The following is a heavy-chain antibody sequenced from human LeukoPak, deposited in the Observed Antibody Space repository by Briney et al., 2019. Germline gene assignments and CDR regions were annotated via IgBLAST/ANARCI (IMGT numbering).Heavy chain of an antibody. J-gene: IGHJ3*02. D-gene: IGHD1-1*01. CDR3: AKSLFTSATGTGRAFHI. Sequence: GGSLRLSCAASGFSFSAYPMGWVRQAPGKGLQWLSGISASGDVAFHADRVKGRFAISRDNSKNTLYQQMIGLRAGDTAEYYCAKSLFTSATGTGRAFHIWGQGTMVTVSS. CDR1: GFSFSAYP. V-gene: IGHV3-23*01. CDR2: ISASGDVA.